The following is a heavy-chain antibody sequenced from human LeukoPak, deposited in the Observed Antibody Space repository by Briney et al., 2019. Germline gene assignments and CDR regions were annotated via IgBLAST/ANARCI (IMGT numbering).Heavy chain of an antibody. J-gene: IGHJ4*02. V-gene: IGHV4-59*08. D-gene: IGHD5-18*01. CDR1: GGSISNYY. Sequence: ACQTQSLICTVSGGSISNYYWSRIRQPPAKGLEWIGYFSYSGSTNSNPSLKSRVTISVDTSKNQFCLRLNSVTAADTAVYYCARHPYTAMAHFDYWGQGTLVIVS. CDR3: ARHPYTAMAHFDY. CDR2: FSYSGST.